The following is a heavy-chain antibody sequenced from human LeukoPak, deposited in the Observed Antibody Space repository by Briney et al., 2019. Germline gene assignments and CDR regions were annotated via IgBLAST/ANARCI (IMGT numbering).Heavy chain of an antibody. CDR2: ICYDGSHQ. Sequence: GRSLRLSCAAYGFSFCTYGMHWVRQAPGKGLESVAVICYDGSHQYYADSVKGRFTISRDMSNNTLYLQMNNLRVDDTALYYCARDLGLRYGSGTYRFDPWGQGTQVIVSS. D-gene: IGHD3-10*01. CDR3: ARDLGLRYGSGTYRFDP. V-gene: IGHV3-33*08. CDR1: GFSFCTYG. J-gene: IGHJ5*02.